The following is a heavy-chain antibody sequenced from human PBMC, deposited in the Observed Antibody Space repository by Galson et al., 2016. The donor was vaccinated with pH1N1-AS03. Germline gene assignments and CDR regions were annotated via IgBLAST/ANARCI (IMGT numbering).Heavy chain of an antibody. Sequence: SVKVSCKASGYTFSNFGMSWVRQAPGQGLEWMGWISPQNGNTQYAQRLEGRVTMTTHTSTSTAYMELWSLTYDDAAVYYCARAAPIDPWGQGPLVIVSS. CDR2: ISPQNGNT. CDR3: ARAAPIDP. V-gene: IGHV1-18*04. CDR1: GYTFSNFG. D-gene: IGHD2-15*01. J-gene: IGHJ5*02.